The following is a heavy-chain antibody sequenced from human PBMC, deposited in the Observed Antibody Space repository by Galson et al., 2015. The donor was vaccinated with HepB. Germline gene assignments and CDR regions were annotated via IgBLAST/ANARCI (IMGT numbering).Heavy chain of an antibody. CDR3: TRVAHLGRGMNV. J-gene: IGHJ6*02. CDR2: TYYRSKWYS. Sequence: CAISGDSVSRDTVGWNWIRQSPSRGLEWLGRTYYRSKWYSDYAISVKSRIIINADSSTNQFFLQLNSVIPEDTAVYYCTRVAHLGRGMNVRGQGTTVTVSS. D-gene: IGHD3-10*01. CDR1: GDSVSRDTVG. V-gene: IGHV6-1*01.